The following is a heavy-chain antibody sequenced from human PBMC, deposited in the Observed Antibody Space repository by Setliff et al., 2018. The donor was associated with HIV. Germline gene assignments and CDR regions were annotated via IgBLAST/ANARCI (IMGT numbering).Heavy chain of an antibody. J-gene: IGHJ3*02. CDR2: ISWNSGSI. CDR1: GFTFDDYA. V-gene: IGHV3-9*03. Sequence: PGGSLRLSCAASGFTFDDYAMHWVRQAPGKGLEWVSGISWNSGSIGYADSVKGRFTISRDNAKNSLYLQMNSLRAEDMALYYCARYHVDATLVSAFDIWGQGTKVTVSS. CDR3: ARYHVDATLVSAFDI. D-gene: IGHD5-18*01.